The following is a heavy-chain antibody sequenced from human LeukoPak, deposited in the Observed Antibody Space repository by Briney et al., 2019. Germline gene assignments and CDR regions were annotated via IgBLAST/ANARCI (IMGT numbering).Heavy chain of an antibody. Sequence: PGGSLRLSCAASGFTFSSFGMSWVRQAPGKGLEWVSALSGSGLSTYYADSVKGRFTISRDNSKNTLYLQMNSLRAEDTAVYYCARRAGAYSHPYDYWGQGTLVTVSS. CDR2: LSGSGLST. V-gene: IGHV3-23*01. CDR3: ARRAGAYSHPYDY. D-gene: IGHD4/OR15-4a*01. J-gene: IGHJ4*02. CDR1: GFTFSSFG.